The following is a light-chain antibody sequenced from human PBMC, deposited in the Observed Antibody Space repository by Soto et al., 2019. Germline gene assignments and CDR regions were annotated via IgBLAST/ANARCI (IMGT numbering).Light chain of an antibody. V-gene: IGKV3-15*01. CDR2: GAS. CDR3: QQYSNWPRT. J-gene: IGKJ1*01. CDR1: QGVTST. Sequence: EIVMTQSPATLSVSPGERATLSCRASQGVTSTLAWYQQKPGQAPRLLIYGASTRATGVPARFSGSGSGTEFTLTISSLQSEDFAVYYCQQYSNWPRTFGQGTKVEIK.